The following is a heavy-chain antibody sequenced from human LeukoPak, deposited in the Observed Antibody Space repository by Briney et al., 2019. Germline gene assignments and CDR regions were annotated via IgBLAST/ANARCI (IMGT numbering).Heavy chain of an antibody. Sequence: SVKVSCKASGGTFSSYAISWVRQAPGQGLEWMGGIIPIFGTANYAQKFQGRVTITADESTSTAYMELCSLRSEDTAVYYCARDDPHPGVLWGQGTLVTVSS. D-gene: IGHD2-8*02. CDR1: GGTFSSYA. CDR3: ARDDPHPGVL. J-gene: IGHJ4*02. V-gene: IGHV1-69*01. CDR2: IIPIFGTA.